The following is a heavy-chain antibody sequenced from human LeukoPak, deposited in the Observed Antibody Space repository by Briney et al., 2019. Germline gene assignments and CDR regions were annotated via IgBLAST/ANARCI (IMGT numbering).Heavy chain of an antibody. CDR3: ARDLFSHGRYYYDSSGYYYVAADDAFDI. CDR2: TYYRSKWYN. J-gene: IGHJ3*02. D-gene: IGHD3-22*01. V-gene: IGHV6-1*01. CDR1: GDSVSSNSAA. Sequence: SQTLSLTCAISGDSVSSNSAAWNWIRQSPSRGLEWLGRTYYRSKWYNDYAVSVKSRITINPDTSKNQFSLQLNSVTPEDTAVYYCARDLFSHGRYYYDSSGYYYVAADDAFDIWGQGTMVTVSS.